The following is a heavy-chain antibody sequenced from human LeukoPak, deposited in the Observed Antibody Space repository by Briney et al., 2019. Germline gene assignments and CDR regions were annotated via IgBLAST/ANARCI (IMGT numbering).Heavy chain of an antibody. Sequence: GASVKVSCKASGYTFTSYDINWVRQATGQGLEWMGWMNPNSGNTGYAQKFQGRVTITRNTSISTAYMELSSLRSEDTAVYCCARVRSHYYDSSGYSDYWGQGTLVTVSS. V-gene: IGHV1-8*03. J-gene: IGHJ4*02. CDR3: ARVRSHYYDSSGYSDY. CDR2: MNPNSGNT. CDR1: GYTFTSYD. D-gene: IGHD3-22*01.